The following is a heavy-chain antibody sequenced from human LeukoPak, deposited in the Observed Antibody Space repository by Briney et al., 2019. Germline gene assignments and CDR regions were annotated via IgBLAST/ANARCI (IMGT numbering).Heavy chain of an antibody. D-gene: IGHD5-12*01. V-gene: IGHV3-30-3*01. CDR2: ISYDGSNK. CDR1: GFTFNSYA. J-gene: IGHJ4*02. CDR3: ARDGIEWLRFYYFDY. Sequence: GGSLRLSCVASGFTFNSYAMHWVRQAPGKGLEWAAVISYDGSNKYYADSVKGRFTISRDNSKNTLYLQMNSLRAEDTAVYYCARDGIEWLRFYYFDYWGQGTLVTVSS.